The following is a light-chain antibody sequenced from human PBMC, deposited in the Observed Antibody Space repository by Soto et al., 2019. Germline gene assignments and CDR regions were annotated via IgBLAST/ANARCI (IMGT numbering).Light chain of an antibody. Sequence: DIQMTQSTSTLSGSVGDRVTIPCRASQSISSWLAWYQQKPGKAPNLLIYKASSLESGVPSRFSGSGSGTEFTLTISSLQPDDFATYYCQQYNTFSPTFGQGTKVDIK. J-gene: IGKJ1*01. CDR1: QSISSW. CDR2: KAS. CDR3: QQYNTFSPT. V-gene: IGKV1-5*03.